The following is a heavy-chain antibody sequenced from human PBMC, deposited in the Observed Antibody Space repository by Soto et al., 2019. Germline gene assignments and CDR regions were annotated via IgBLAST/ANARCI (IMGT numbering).Heavy chain of an antibody. D-gene: IGHD2-2*01. CDR2: ITGSGDKT. CDR1: GFTFSTYA. CDR3: AKGVEGYCSSDSCIAYSSDP. V-gene: IGHV3-23*01. J-gene: IGHJ5*02. Sequence: EVQLLESGGGLVQPGGSLGLSCAASGFTFSTYAMSWVRQAPGEGLEWVSAITGSGDKTFYADSVKGRFTISRYNSKNTLYLQMSSLRAEDAAVYYCAKGVEGYCSSDSCIAYSSDPGGQGTLVTVSS.